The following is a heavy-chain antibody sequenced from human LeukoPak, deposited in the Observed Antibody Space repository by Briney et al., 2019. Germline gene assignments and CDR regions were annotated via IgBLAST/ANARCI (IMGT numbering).Heavy chain of an antibody. Sequence: PGGSLRLSCAASGFTFSSYGMHWVLQAPGKGLEWVAVISYDGSNKYYADSVKGRFTISRDNSKNTLYLQMNSLRAEDTAVYYCAKDFQSGTNDYWGQGTLVTVSS. J-gene: IGHJ4*02. CDR2: ISYDGSNK. V-gene: IGHV3-30*18. D-gene: IGHD1-26*01. CDR3: AKDFQSGTNDY. CDR1: GFTFSSYG.